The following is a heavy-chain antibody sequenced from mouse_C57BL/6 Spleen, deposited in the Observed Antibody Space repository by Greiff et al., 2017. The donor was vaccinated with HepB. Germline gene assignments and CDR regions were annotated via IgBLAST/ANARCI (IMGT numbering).Heavy chain of an antibody. Sequence: EVQLVESGGGLVKPGGSLKLSCAASGFTFSSYAMSWVRQTPEKRLEWVATISDGGSYTYYPDNVKGRFTIYRDNGTNNLYLQLSHLKSEDTAMYYCARADMVTTGAMDYWGQGASVTVSS. CDR3: ARADMVTTGAMDY. CDR2: ISDGGSYT. CDR1: GFTFSSYA. D-gene: IGHD2-2*01. V-gene: IGHV5-4*01. J-gene: IGHJ4*01.